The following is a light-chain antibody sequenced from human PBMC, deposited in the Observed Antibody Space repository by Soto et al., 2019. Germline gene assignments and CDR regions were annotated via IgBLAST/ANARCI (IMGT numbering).Light chain of an antibody. CDR1: QRVDSAY. CDR2: GTS. J-gene: IGKJ2*03. Sequence: EIVLTQSPGTLSLSPGERATLSCRASQRVDSAYLAWYQQRPGQAPRLLIYGTSNRATGIPNRFGGSGSGTDFTLTISRLEVEDFAVYYCQQYGNSPLYSVGPGTKLEIK. V-gene: IGKV3-20*01. CDR3: QQYGNSPLYS.